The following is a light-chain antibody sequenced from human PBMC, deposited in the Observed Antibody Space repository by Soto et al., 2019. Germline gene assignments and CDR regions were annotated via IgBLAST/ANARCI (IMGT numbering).Light chain of an antibody. CDR3: SSYTSSSTL. CDR2: AVT. Sequence: QSVLTQPASVSGSPGQSITISCTVTSSDVGGYNYVSWYQQHPGKAPKLMIYAVTDRPSGVSSRFSGSKSGNTASLTISGLQAEDEADYYCSSYTSSSTLFGTGTKVTAL. J-gene: IGLJ1*01. CDR1: SSDVGGYNY. V-gene: IGLV2-14*01.